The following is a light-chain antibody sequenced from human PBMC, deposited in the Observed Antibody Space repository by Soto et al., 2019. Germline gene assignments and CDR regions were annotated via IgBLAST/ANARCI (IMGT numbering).Light chain of an antibody. CDR2: GAS. CDR3: QQFYNWPRT. Sequence: EIVMTQSPATLSVSPGERATVSCRASQTVSSNLAWYQQKPGQAPRLLIHGASTRATGVPARFSGSGSGTEFTLTISSLQSEDFAVYYWQQFYNWPRTFCQGTKVEIK. V-gene: IGKV3-15*01. CDR1: QTVSSN. J-gene: IGKJ1*01.